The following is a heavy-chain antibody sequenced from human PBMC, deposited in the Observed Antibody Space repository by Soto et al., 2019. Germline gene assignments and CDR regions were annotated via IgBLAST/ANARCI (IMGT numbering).Heavy chain of an antibody. J-gene: IGHJ5*02. CDR2: ISDSGSSI. CDR3: ARDTAFINSGVFDA. CDR1: GFTFSSYA. Sequence: GGSLRLSCAASGFTFSSYAMNWIRQAPGKGLEWVSYISDSGSSIFYADSVRGRFTISRDSARKSLYLLMGSLRVEDTAVYYCARDTAFINSGVFDAWGQGTPVTVSS. V-gene: IGHV3-48*04. D-gene: IGHD2-15*01.